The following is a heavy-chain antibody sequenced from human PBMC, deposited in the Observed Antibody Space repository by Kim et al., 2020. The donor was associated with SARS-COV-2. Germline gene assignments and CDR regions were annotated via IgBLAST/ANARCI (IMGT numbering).Heavy chain of an antibody. Sequence: GGSLRLSCAASGFTFSSYEMNWVRQAPGKGLEWVSYISSSGSTIYYADSVKGRFTISRDNAKNSLYLQMNSLRADDTAVYYCGGGGWFGDYYYYGMDVWGQGTTVTVSS. CDR2: ISSSGSTI. J-gene: IGHJ6*02. D-gene: IGHD2-15*01. CDR1: GFTFSSYE. CDR3: GGGGWFGDYYYYGMDV. V-gene: IGHV3-48*03.